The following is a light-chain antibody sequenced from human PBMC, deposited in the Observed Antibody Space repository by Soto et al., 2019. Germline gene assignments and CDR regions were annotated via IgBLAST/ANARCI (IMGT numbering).Light chain of an antibody. Sequence: DIQMTQSPSTLSASVGDRVTITCRASQSISSWLAWYKQKPGKAPKLLIYDASSLESGVPSRFSGSGSGTEFTLTISSLQPDDFATYYCQQYNSYSPLTFGGGTRWIS. CDR3: QQYNSYSPLT. CDR1: QSISSW. CDR2: DAS. V-gene: IGKV1-5*01. J-gene: IGKJ4*01.